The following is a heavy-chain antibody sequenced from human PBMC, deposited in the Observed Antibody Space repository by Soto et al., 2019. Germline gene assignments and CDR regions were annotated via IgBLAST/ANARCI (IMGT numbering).Heavy chain of an antibody. V-gene: IGHV3-49*03. CDR1: GFTFGDYA. D-gene: IGHD3-22*01. CDR3: TRAVPDYYDSSGYYLYYFDY. Sequence: PGGSLRLSCTASGFTFGDYAMSWFRQAPGKXLEWVGFIRSKAYGGTTEYAASVKGRFTISRDDSKSIAYLQMNSLKTEDTAVYYCTRAVPDYYDSSGYYLYYFDYWGQGTLVTVSS. J-gene: IGHJ4*02. CDR2: IRSKAYGGTT.